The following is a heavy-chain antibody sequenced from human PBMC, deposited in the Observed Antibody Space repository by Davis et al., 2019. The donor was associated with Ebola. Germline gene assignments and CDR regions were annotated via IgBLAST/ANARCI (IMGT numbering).Heavy chain of an antibody. CDR3: ARGLFWSGLDV. CDR2: IYHSGST. D-gene: IGHD1-1*01. J-gene: IGHJ6*02. V-gene: IGHV4-39*07. CDR1: GGSISSSSYY. Sequence: MPSETLSLTCTVSGGSISSSSYYWGWIRQPPGKGLEWIGSIYHSGSTYYNPSLKSRVSMSVDTSKKQFSLKVTSVTAADTAVYYCARGLFWSGLDVWGQGTTVTVSS.